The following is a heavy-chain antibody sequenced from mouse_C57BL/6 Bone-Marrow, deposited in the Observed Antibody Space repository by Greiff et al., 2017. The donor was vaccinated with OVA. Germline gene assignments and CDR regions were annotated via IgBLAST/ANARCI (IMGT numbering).Heavy chain of an antibody. CDR2: INPNNGGT. Sequence: VQLQQSGPELVKPGASVKISCKASGYTFTDYYMNWVKQSHGKSLEWIGDINPNNGGTSYNQKFKGKATLTVDKSSSTAYMELRSLTSEDSAVYYCARNIYYGNYYAMDYWGQGTSVTVSS. V-gene: IGHV1-26*01. D-gene: IGHD2-1*01. CDR3: ARNIYYGNYYAMDY. J-gene: IGHJ4*01. CDR1: GYTFTDYY.